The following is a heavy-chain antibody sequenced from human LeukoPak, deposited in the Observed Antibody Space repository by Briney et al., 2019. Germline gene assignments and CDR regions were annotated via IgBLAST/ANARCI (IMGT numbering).Heavy chain of an antibody. CDR1: GGSISSYY. Sequence: SENLSRTCTVSGGSISSYYWSWIRQPPGKGLEWIGYIYYSGSTNYNPSLKSRVTISVDTSKNQFSLKLSSVTAADTAVYYCARVGGDTDYWGQGTLVTVSS. D-gene: IGHD2-21*01. J-gene: IGHJ4*02. V-gene: IGHV4-59*01. CDR3: ARVGGDTDY. CDR2: IYYSGST.